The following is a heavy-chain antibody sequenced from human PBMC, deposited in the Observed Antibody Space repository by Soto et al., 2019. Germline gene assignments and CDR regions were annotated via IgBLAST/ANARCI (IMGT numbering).Heavy chain of an antibody. D-gene: IGHD2-2*01. CDR1: GGSISSGGYY. J-gene: IGHJ5*02. Sequence: SETLSLTCTVSGGSISSGGYYWSWIRQHPGKGLEWIGYIYYSGSTYYNPSLKSRVTISVDTSKNQFSLKLSSVTAADTAVYYCAVRQRGPAATDVEWFDPWGQGTLVTVSS. V-gene: IGHV4-31*03. CDR3: AVRQRGPAATDVEWFDP. CDR2: IYYSGST.